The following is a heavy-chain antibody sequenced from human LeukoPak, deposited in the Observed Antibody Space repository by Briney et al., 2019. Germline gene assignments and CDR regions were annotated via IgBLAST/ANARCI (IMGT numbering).Heavy chain of an antibody. V-gene: IGHV3-48*01. J-gene: IGHJ4*02. CDR1: GFTFSDYS. CDR3: AKGITIFGVVIANFDY. D-gene: IGHD3-3*01. CDR2: ISGSGNTK. Sequence: PGGSLRLSCAAAAASGFTFSDYSMNWVRQAPGKGLEWVSYISGSGNTKYYAESLKGRFTISRDNAKNSLYLQMNSLRAEDTAVYYCAKGITIFGVVIANFDYWGQGTLVTVSS.